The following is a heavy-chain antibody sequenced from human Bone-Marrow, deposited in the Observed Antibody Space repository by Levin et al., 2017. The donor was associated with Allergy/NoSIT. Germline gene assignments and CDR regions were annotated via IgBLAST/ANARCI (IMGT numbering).Heavy chain of an antibody. V-gene: IGHV4-59*01. CDR1: GGSISSYY. CDR2: IYYSGST. J-gene: IGHJ4*02. D-gene: IGHD4-11*01. CDR3: AREGFIGDSNYVEGYYFDY. Sequence: SETLSLTCTVSGGSISSYYWSWIRQPPGKGLEWIGYIYYSGSTNYNPSLKSRVTISVDTSKNQFSLKLSSVTAADTAVYYCAREGFIGDSNYVEGYYFDYWGQGTLVTVSS.